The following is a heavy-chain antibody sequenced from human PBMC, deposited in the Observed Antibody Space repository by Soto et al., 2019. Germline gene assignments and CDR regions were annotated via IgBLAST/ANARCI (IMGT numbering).Heavy chain of an antibody. CDR3: ARDWLSSGSYFHY. Sequence: PGGSLRLSCAASGFTFSSYSMNWVRQAPGKGLEWVSYISSSSTTIYYADSVKGRFTISRDNAKKSLYLQMNSLRDEDTAVCYCARDWLSSGSYFHYWGQGTLVTVSS. J-gene: IGHJ4*02. CDR1: GFTFSSYS. V-gene: IGHV3-48*02. CDR2: ISSSSTTI. D-gene: IGHD1-26*01.